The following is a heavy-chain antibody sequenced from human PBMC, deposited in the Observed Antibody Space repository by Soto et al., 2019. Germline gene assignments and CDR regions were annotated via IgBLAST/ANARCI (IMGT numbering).Heavy chain of an antibody. CDR3: AMAISRYYFDS. CDR1: VFTVSSNY. Sequence: PGGSLRLSCSASVFTVSSNYMSWVRQAPGKGLEWVSVIYSGGSTYYADSVKGRFTISRDNSKNTLYLQMNSLRAEDTAVYYCAMAISRYYFDSWGQGKLVT. J-gene: IGHJ4*02. V-gene: IGHV3-53*01. CDR2: IYSGGST.